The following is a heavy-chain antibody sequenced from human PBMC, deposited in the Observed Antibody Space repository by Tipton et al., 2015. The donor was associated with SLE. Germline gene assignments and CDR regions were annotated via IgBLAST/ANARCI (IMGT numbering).Heavy chain of an antibody. CDR3: ARTEDPLEWLVPI. D-gene: IGHD3-3*01. V-gene: IGHV4-4*07. CDR2: IYTSGST. J-gene: IGHJ4*02. Sequence: TLSLTCTVSGGSISSYYWSWIRQPAGKGLEWIGRIYTSGSTNYNPSLKSRVTISVDTSKNQFSLKLSSVTAADTAVYYCARTEDPLEWLVPIWGQGTLVTVSS. CDR1: GGSISSYY.